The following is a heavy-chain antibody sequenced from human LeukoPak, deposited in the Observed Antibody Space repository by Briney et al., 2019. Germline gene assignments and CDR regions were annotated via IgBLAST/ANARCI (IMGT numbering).Heavy chain of an antibody. CDR1: GFTFSSYS. D-gene: IGHD2-2*01. V-gene: IGHV3-48*04. CDR2: ISSSSSTI. Sequence: PGGSLRLSCAASGFTFSSYSMNWVRQAPGKGLEWVSYISSSSSTIYYADSVKGRFTISRDNAKNSLYLQMNSLRAEDTAVYYCARDSLSDIVVVPAAIWGQGTLVTVSS. CDR3: ARDSLSDIVVVPAAI. J-gene: IGHJ4*02.